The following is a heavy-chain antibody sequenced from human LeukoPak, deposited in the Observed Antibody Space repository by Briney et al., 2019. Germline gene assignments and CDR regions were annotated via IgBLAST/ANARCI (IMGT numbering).Heavy chain of an antibody. CDR1: GFTFSSYG. CDR2: IWYDGSNK. Sequence: PGGSLRLSCAASGFTFSSYGMHWVHQAPGKGLEWVAVIWYDGSNKYYADSVKGRFTISRDNSKNTLYLQMNSLRAEDTAVYYCAREGSTNAFDIWGQGTMVTVSS. V-gene: IGHV3-33*01. D-gene: IGHD3-10*01. CDR3: AREGSTNAFDI. J-gene: IGHJ3*02.